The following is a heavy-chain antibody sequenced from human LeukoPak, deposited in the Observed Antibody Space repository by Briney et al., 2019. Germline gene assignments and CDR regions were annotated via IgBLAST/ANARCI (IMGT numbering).Heavy chain of an antibody. CDR1: GGSISSSSYY. D-gene: IGHD3-22*01. CDR3: ARLYYYDSSGPPL. CDR2: IYYSGRT. Sequence: SETLPLTCTISGGSISSSSYYWGWIRQPPGKGLEWIGNIYYSGRTYYNPSLKSRVTISVDTSKNDFSLKLSSVTAADTAVYYCARLYYYDSSGPPLWGQGTMVAVSS. V-gene: IGHV4-39*02. J-gene: IGHJ4*02.